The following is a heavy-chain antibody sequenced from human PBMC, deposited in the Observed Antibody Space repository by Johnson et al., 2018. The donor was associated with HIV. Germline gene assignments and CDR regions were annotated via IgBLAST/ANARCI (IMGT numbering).Heavy chain of an antibody. Sequence: VQLVESGGGLVQPGGYLRLSCTASGFSFSSYDMHWVRQAPGKGLQYVSGISSNGSRTYYANSVKGRFTISRDNSKNTLFLQMGSLRPEDRAVYYCARGGVQFLKWVFTDQYGFDIWGKGTMVTVSS. V-gene: IGHV3-64*01. CDR3: ARGGVQFLKWVFTDQYGFDI. J-gene: IGHJ3*02. D-gene: IGHD3-3*01. CDR1: GFSFSSYD. CDR2: ISSNGSRT.